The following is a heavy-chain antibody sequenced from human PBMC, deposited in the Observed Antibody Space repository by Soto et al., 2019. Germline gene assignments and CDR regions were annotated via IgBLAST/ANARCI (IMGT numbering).Heavy chain of an antibody. CDR2: IWYDGSNK. CDR3: ARDHVGATYYYYYGMDV. J-gene: IGHJ6*02. D-gene: IGHD1-26*01. V-gene: IGHV3-33*01. CDR1: GFPFSSYG. Sequence: GGSLRLSCAASGFPFSSYGMHWVRQAPGKGLEWVAVIWYDGSNKYYADSVKGRFTISRDNSKNTLYLQMNSLRAEDTAVYYGARDHVGATYYYYYGMDVWGQGTTVTVSS.